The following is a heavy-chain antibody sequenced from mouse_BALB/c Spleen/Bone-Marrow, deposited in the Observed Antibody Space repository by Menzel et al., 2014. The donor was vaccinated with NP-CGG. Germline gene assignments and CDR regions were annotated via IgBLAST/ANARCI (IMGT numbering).Heavy chain of an antibody. CDR1: GYTFTSYV. V-gene: IGHV1-14*01. D-gene: IGHD1-1*01. J-gene: IGHJ4*01. CDR3: AREGGYYGSLYAMDY. Sequence: VQLKQSGPELVKPGASVKMSCTASGYTFTSYVMHWVKQKPGQGLEWIGYINPYNDGTKYNEKFKGKATLTSDKSSSTAYMELSSLTAEDSAVYYCAREGGYYGSLYAMDYWGQGTSVTVSS. CDR2: INPYNDGT.